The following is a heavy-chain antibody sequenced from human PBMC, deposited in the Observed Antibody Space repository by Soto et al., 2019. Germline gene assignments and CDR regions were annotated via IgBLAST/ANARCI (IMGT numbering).Heavy chain of an antibody. CDR1: GGSFSGYY. D-gene: IGHD3-10*01. J-gene: IGHJ4*02. V-gene: IGHV4-34*01. CDR2: INHSGST. Sequence: SETLSLTCAVYGGSFSGYYWSWIRQPPGKGLEWIGEINHSGSTNYNPSLKSRVTISVDTSKNQFSLKLSSVTAADTAVYYCARGGLTTMVRGATYFAYSGQGTLVTVSS. CDR3: ARGGLTTMVRGATYFAY.